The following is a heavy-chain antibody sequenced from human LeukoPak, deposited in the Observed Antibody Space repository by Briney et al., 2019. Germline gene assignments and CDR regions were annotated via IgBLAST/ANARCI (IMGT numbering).Heavy chain of an antibody. V-gene: IGHV1-69*04. J-gene: IGHJ6*02. Sequence: ASVKVSCKASGGTFSSYAISWVRQAPGQGLEWMGRIIPILGIANYAQKFQGRVTITADKSTSTAYMELSSLRSEDTAVYYCASIAAAGTFYYYYYGMDVWGQGTTVTVSS. CDR2: IIPILGIA. CDR1: GGTFSSYA. D-gene: IGHD6-13*01. CDR3: ASIAAAGTFYYYYYGMDV.